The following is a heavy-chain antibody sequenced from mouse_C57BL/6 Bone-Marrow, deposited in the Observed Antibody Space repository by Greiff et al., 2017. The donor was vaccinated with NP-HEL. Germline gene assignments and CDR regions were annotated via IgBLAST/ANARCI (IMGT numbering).Heavy chain of an antibody. CDR1: GYTFTSYG. Sequence: QVQLKESGAELARPGASVKLSCKASGYTFTSYGISWVKQRTGQGLEWIGEIYPRSGNTYYNEKFKGKATLTADKSSSTAYMELRSLTSEDSAVYFCAREGRLGYFDVWGTGTTVTVSS. J-gene: IGHJ1*03. CDR3: AREGRLGYFDV. CDR2: IYPRSGNT. D-gene: IGHD3-3*01. V-gene: IGHV1-81*01.